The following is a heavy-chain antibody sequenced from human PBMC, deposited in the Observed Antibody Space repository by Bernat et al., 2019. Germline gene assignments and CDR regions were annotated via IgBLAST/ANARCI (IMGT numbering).Heavy chain of an antibody. CDR3: ARDPGITGTIYYYGMDV. J-gene: IGHJ6*02. CDR2: IKQDGSEK. D-gene: IGHD1-20*01. V-gene: IGHV3-7*01. CDR1: GFTFSNYW. Sequence: EVQLAESGGGLVQPGGSLRLSCAASGFTFSNYWMTWVRQAPGKGLEWVANIKQDGSEKYYVDSVMGRFTISRDNAWNSLYLQMNSLRAEDTALYYCARDPGITGTIYYYGMDVWGRGTTVTVSS.